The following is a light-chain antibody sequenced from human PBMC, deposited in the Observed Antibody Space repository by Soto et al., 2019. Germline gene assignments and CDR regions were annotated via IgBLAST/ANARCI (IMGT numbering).Light chain of an antibody. Sequence: DIVMTQSPDSLAVPLGERTTISCKSSQSILSSSNNQNYLAWYQQKPGQPPKLLISWASTRASGVPDRISGSESGTDFTLTISSRQAEDAAVYYCQQYYGSPITFGPGTKVHIK. CDR3: QQYYGSPIT. V-gene: IGKV4-1*01. J-gene: IGKJ3*01. CDR1: QSILSSSNNQNY. CDR2: WAS.